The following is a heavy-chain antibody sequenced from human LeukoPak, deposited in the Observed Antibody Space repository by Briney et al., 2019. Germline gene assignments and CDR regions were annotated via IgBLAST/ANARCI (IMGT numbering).Heavy chain of an antibody. CDR3: AKRGIVIRAVIIIGFHKEAYYFDY. V-gene: IGHV3-23*01. Sequence: GGSLRLSCVVSGITLSNYGMSWVRQAPGKGLEWVSGISERGGSTNYADSVKGRFIISRDTSKNTVYLQMNSLRVEDSAVYFCAKRGIVIRAVIIIGFHKEAYYFDYWGQGILVTVSS. CDR1: GITLSNYG. D-gene: IGHD3-10*01. CDR2: ISERGGST. J-gene: IGHJ4*02.